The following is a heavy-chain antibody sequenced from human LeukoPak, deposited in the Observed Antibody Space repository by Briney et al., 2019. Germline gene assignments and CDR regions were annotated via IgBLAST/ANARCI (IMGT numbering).Heavy chain of an antibody. D-gene: IGHD3-9*01. V-gene: IGHV1-8*01. CDR1: GYTFTSYV. Sequence: GASVTVSCMASGYTFTSYVINWVRQATGQGREWMGWMNPNSGNTGYPQKFQGRVTMTRNTSISTAYMELSSLRSEDTAVCYCARARTTITYYDILTGYYNVPAFDIWGQEPMVTASS. CDR3: ARARTTITYYDILTGYYNVPAFDI. CDR2: MNPNSGNT. J-gene: IGHJ3*02.